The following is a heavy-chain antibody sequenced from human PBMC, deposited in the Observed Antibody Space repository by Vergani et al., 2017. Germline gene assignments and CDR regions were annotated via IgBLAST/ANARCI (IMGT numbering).Heavy chain of an antibody. CDR3: AREVWGNDYYYDYMDV. D-gene: IGHD3-16*01. V-gene: IGHV4-61*02. CDR2: IYVSGIT. J-gene: IGHJ6*03. Sequence: QVQLQESGPGLVKPSQTLSLTCTVSGASINNDFYYWHWIRQPAGKGLEWIGRIYVSGITDYNSSLQSRVSMSVDTSKNQFSLTLTSVTAADTAVYYCAREVWGNDYYYDYMDVWGKGTTVTVSS. CDR1: GASINNDFYY.